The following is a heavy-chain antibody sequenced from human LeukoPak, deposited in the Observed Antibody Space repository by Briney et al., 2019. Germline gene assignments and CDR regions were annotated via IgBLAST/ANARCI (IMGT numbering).Heavy chain of an antibody. CDR2: ISGSGGST. V-gene: IGHV3-23*01. J-gene: IGHJ6*02. D-gene: IGHD5-12*01. CDR3: AKADSGQYYYYGMDV. Sequence: GGSLRLSCAASGFTFSSYAMSWVRQAPGKGLEWVSAISGSGGSTYYADSVKGRFTISRDNSKNTLYLQMNCLRAEDTAVYYCAKADSGQYYYYGMDVWGQGTTVTVSS. CDR1: GFTFSSYA.